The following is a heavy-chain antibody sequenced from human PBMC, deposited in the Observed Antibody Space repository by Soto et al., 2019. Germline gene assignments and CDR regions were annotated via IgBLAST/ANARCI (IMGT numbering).Heavy chain of an antibody. CDR1: GYTFTSYA. Sequence: ASVKVSCKASGYTFTSYAMHWVRQAPGQRLEWMGWINAGNGNTKYSQKFQGRVTITRDTSASTAYMELSSLRSEDTAMYYCARGFGSSWYCAFDIWGQGTMVTVSS. CDR2: INAGNGNT. J-gene: IGHJ3*02. CDR3: ARGFGSSWYCAFDI. V-gene: IGHV1-3*01. D-gene: IGHD6-13*01.